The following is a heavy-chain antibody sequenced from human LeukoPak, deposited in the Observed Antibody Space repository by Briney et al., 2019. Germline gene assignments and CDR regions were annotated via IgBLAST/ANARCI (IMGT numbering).Heavy chain of an antibody. J-gene: IGHJ4*02. Sequence: ASVKVSCKASGYTFTGYYMHWVRQAPGQGLEWMGWINPNSGGTNYAQKLQGRVAMTTDTSTSTAYMELRSLRSDDTAVYYCARDVVYSGSYYVVDYWGQGTLVTVSS. CDR2: INPNSGGT. V-gene: IGHV1-2*02. D-gene: IGHD1-26*01. CDR1: GYTFTGYY. CDR3: ARDVVYSGSYYVVDY.